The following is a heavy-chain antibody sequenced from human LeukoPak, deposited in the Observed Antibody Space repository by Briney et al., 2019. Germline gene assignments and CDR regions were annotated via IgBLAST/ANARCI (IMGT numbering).Heavy chain of an antibody. CDR2: IWYDGSNK. D-gene: IGHD6-13*01. Sequence: GRSLRLSCAASGFTFSSYGMHWVRQAPGKGLEWVAVIWYDGSNKYYADSVKGRFTISRDNSKNTLYLQMNSLRAEDTAVYYCAREPYSSSWGNYFDYWGQGTLVTVSS. J-gene: IGHJ4*02. V-gene: IGHV3-33*01. CDR3: AREPYSSSWGNYFDY. CDR1: GFTFSSYG.